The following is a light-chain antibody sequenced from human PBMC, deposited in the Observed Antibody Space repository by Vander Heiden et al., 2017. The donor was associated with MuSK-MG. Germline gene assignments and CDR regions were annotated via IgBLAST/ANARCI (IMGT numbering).Light chain of an antibody. CDR1: QSVLYSSNNKNY. Sequence: DIVMIQSPDSLAVSLGERATINCKSSQSVLYSSNNKNYLAWYQQKPGQPPKLLIHWASTRLSGVPDRFSGSGSGTDFTLTISSLQAEDVAVYYCQQYDTTPQTFGQGTQVEIK. V-gene: IGKV4-1*01. CDR3: QQYDTTPQT. J-gene: IGKJ1*01. CDR2: WAS.